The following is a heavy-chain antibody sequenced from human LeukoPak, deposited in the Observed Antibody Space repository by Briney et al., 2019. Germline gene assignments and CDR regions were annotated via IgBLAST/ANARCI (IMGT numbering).Heavy chain of an antibody. CDR1: GFTFSSYG. CDR3: AKDQYSSSWYDAFDI. Sequence: GGSLRLSCAASGFTFSSYGMHWVRHAPGKGLEWVAFIRYDGSNKYYADSVKGRFTISRDNSKNTLYLQMNSLRAEDTAVYYCAKDQYSSSWYDAFDIWGQGTMVTVSS. V-gene: IGHV3-30*02. CDR2: IRYDGSNK. D-gene: IGHD6-13*01. J-gene: IGHJ3*02.